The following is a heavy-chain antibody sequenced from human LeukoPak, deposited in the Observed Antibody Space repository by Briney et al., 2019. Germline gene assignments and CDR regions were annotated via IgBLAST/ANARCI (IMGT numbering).Heavy chain of an antibody. CDR3: ARSARGGEWLWTLYFDY. V-gene: IGHV4-39*07. Sequence: PSETLSLTCTVSGGSISSYYWGWIRQPPGKGLEWIGSIYYSGSTYYNPSLKSRVTISVDTSKNQFSLKLSSVTAADTAVYYCARSARGGEWLWTLYFDYWGQGTLVTVSS. J-gene: IGHJ4*02. CDR2: IYYSGST. D-gene: IGHD3-16*01. CDR1: GGSISSYY.